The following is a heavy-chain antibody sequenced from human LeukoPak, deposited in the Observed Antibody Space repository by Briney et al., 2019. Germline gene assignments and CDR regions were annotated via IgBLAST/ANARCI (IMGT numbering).Heavy chain of an antibody. CDR3: ARDKRWVRGFYYYYMDV. CDR1: GGSISSYY. D-gene: IGHD3-10*01. V-gene: IGHV4-4*07. CDR2: IYTSGST. Sequence: NPSETLSLTCTVSGGSISSYYWSWIRQPPGKGLEWIGRIYTSGSTNYNPSLKSRVTMSVDTSKNQFSLKLSSVTAADTAVYYCARDKRWVRGFYYYYMDVWGKGTTVTISS. J-gene: IGHJ6*03.